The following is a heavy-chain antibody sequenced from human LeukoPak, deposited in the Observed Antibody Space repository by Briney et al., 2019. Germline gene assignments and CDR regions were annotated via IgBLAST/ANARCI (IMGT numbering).Heavy chain of an antibody. CDR3: AKDYYDSRIFDY. D-gene: IGHD3-22*01. Sequence: GGSLRLSCAASGFTFSSYGMHWVRQAPGKGLEWVAFIRYDGSNKYYADSVKGRFTISRDNSKNTLYLQMNSLRAEDTAVYYCAKDYYDSRIFDYWGQGTLVTVSS. J-gene: IGHJ4*02. CDR1: GFTFSSYG. V-gene: IGHV3-30*02. CDR2: IRYDGSNK.